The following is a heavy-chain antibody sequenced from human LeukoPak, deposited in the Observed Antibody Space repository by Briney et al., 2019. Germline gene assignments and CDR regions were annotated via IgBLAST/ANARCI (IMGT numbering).Heavy chain of an antibody. D-gene: IGHD3-22*01. J-gene: IGHJ4*02. V-gene: IGHV3-33*08. Sequence: PGGSLRLSCAGSGFTFSRYGMHWVRQAPGKGLEWVAVIWYDGGHKYYADSVKGRFSISRDNSKNTLYLQMSSLRAEDTAVYYCARDRDYDSANFDYWGQGTLVTVSS. CDR1: GFTFSRYG. CDR3: ARDRDYDSANFDY. CDR2: IWYDGGHK.